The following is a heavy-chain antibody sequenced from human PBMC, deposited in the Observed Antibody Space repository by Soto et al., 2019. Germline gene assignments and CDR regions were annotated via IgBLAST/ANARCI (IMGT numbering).Heavy chain of an antibody. V-gene: IGHV4-4*07. CDR2: IYGSGSV. CDR3: GGDHSDQLGFGGGFDP. D-gene: IGHD3-16*01. J-gene: IGHJ5*02. Sequence: QVQLQESGPRLVQPSETLSLICSVSGGSISGYYWSWIRQPAGKGLEWIGRIYGSGSVDYHPSLKRRVTMSVDTSKIHFSLKVSYVTAADTAMYYCGGDHSDQLGFGGGFDPWGQGILVTVSA. CDR1: GGSISGYY.